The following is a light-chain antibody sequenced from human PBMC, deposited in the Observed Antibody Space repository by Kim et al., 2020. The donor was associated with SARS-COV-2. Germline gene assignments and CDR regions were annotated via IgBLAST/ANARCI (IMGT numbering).Light chain of an antibody. V-gene: IGKV1-33*01. CDR2: DAS. CDR3: QQYDNLPRT. Sequence: SASVGDRVTITCQASRDITNYLNWYQHKPGKAPKLLIYDASSLETGVPSRFSGSGSGTHFTFTISSLQPEDVATYFCQQYDNLPRTFGQGTKLEI. CDR1: RDITNY. J-gene: IGKJ2*02.